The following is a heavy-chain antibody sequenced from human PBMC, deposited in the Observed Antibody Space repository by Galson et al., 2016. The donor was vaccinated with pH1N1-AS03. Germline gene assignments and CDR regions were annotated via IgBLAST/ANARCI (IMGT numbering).Heavy chain of an antibody. CDR2: IRWNGDK. CDR1: GFSLDSLDVN. Sequence: PALVKPTQTLTLTCTLSGFSLDSLDVNVAWIRQPPGKALEWLALIRWNGDKHYSPSLRSRLTVTKDTSRNQVVLTMTNMDPVDTATYYCAHGPLGFGDYNHWGQGTLVAVS. D-gene: IGHD4-17*01. V-gene: IGHV2-5*01. CDR3: AHGPLGFGDYNH. J-gene: IGHJ5*02.